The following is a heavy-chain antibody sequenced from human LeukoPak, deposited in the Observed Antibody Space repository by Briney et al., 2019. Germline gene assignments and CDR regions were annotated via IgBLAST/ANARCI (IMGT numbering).Heavy chain of an antibody. CDR2: ISAYNGNG. CDR3: ARAAYDYGDYGNWFDP. Sequence: ASVKVSCKASGYTFSNYGISWVRQAPGQGLEWMGWISAYNGNGNYAQNLQGRVTLTTDTSTGTAYMELRSLRSDDTAVYYCARAAYDYGDYGNWFDPWGQGTLVTVSS. D-gene: IGHD4-17*01. CDR1: GYTFSNYG. J-gene: IGHJ5*02. V-gene: IGHV1-18*01.